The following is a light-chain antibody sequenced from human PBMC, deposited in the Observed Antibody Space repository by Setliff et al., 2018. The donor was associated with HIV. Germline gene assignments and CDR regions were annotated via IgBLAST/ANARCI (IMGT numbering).Light chain of an antibody. CDR2: NVD. J-gene: IGLJ1*01. Sequence: QSALTQPASVSGSPGQSITISCTGTSSDIGSSNFVSWYQQHPGKAPKVMIYNVDERPSGVSNRFSGSKSGNTASLTISGLQTEDEADYYCSSYSINNLYVFATGTKVTVL. CDR1: SSDIGSSNF. V-gene: IGLV2-14*03. CDR3: SSYSINNLYV.